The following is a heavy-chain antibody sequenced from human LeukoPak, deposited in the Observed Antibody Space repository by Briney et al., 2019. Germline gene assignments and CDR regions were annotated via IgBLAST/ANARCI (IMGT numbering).Heavy chain of an antibody. CDR3: AREANDDILTGYHVYYYFDY. CDR1: GYTFTGYY. Sequence: ASVKVSCKASGYTFTGYYMHWVRQAPGQGLEWMGWINPNSGGTNYAQKFQGRVTMTRDTSISTAYMELSRLRSDDTAVYYCAREANDDILTGYHVYYYFDYWGQGTLVTVSS. V-gene: IGHV1-2*02. CDR2: INPNSGGT. J-gene: IGHJ4*02. D-gene: IGHD3-9*01.